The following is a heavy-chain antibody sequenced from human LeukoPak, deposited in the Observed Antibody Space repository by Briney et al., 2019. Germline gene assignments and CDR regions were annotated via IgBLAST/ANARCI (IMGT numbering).Heavy chain of an antibody. Sequence: ASVKVSCKASGYTFTGYYMHWVRQAPGQGLEWMGWINPNSGGTNYAQKFQGRVTMTRDTSISTAYMELSRLRSDGTAVYYCARVEYSSSSAFDYWGQGTLVTVSS. D-gene: IGHD6-6*01. CDR3: ARVEYSSSSAFDY. CDR1: GYTFTGYY. J-gene: IGHJ4*02. CDR2: INPNSGGT. V-gene: IGHV1-2*02.